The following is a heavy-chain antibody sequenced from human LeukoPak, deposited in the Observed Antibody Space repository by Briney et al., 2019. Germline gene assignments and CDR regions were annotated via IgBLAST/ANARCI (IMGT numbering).Heavy chain of an antibody. J-gene: IGHJ5*02. Sequence: GGSLRLSCAASGFTFSSYAMSWVRQAPGKGLEWVSAISGSGGSTYYADSVKGRFTISRDNSKNTLYLQMNSLRAEDTAVYYCAKDGGPELWFGKLIFDPWGQGTLVTVSS. CDR1: GFTFSSYA. D-gene: IGHD3-10*01. CDR3: AKDGGPELWFGKLIFDP. CDR2: ISGSGGST. V-gene: IGHV3-23*01.